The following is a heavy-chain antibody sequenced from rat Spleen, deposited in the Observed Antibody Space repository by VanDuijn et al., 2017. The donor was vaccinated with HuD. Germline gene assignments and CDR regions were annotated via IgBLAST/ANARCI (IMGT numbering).Heavy chain of an antibody. CDR3: ARYGAGYNLFDY. J-gene: IGHJ3*01. CDR1: GYSITSNY. V-gene: IGHV3-1*01. CDR2: ISYSGGT. D-gene: IGHD1-4*01. Sequence: EVQLQESGPGLVKPSQSLSLTCSVTGYSITSNYWGWIRKFPGNKMEWMGYISYSGGTRPSLKSRISITRDTSKNQFFLQLNSVTTEDTATYYCARYGAGYNLFDYWGQGTLVTVSS.